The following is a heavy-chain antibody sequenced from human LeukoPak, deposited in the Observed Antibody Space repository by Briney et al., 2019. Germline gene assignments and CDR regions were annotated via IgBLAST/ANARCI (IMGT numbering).Heavy chain of an antibody. V-gene: IGHV1-69*04. D-gene: IGHD3-16*01. J-gene: IGHJ4*02. Sequence: SVKVSCKASGGTFSSYAISWVRQALGQGLEWMGRIIPILGIANYAQKFQGRVTITADKSTSTAYMQPSSLRSEDTAVYYCARAIRYFDYWGQGTLVTVSS. CDR1: GGTFSSYA. CDR2: IIPILGIA. CDR3: ARAIRYFDY.